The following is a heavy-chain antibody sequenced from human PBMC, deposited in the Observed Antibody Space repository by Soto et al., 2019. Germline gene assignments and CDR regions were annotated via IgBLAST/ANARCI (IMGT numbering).Heavy chain of an antibody. J-gene: IGHJ6*02. CDR1: GGAMSRGRYY. V-gene: IGHV4-39*01. D-gene: IGHD2-15*01. CDR2: IFYSGST. CDR3: ARHLTYCSAGSCYSDFPYYGMDV. Sequence: AEARSVRCSGTGGAMSRGRYYWGWVRQPPGKWLEWIGSIFYSGSTYYNPSLKSRVTISVDTSKNQFSLKLSSVTAADTAVYYCARHLTYCSAGSCYSDFPYYGMDVWGQGTTVT.